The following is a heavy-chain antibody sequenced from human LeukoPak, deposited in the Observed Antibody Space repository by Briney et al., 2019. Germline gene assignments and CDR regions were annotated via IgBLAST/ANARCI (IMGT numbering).Heavy chain of an antibody. CDR3: ASQQLVPGDY. CDR2: IWYDGSNK. V-gene: IGHV3-33*08. J-gene: IGHJ4*02. Sequence: GGSLRLSCTASGLTFSSYAMAWVRQAPGKGLEWVAVIWYDGSNKYYADSVKGRFTISRDNSKNTLYLQMNSPRAEDTAVYYCASQQLVPGDYWGQGTLVTVSS. CDR1: GLTFSSYA. D-gene: IGHD6-13*01.